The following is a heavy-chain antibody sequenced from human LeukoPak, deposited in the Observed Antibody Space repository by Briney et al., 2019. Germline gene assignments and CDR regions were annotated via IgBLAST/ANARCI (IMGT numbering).Heavy chain of an antibody. CDR1: GFTVSSNY. D-gene: IGHD6-13*01. Sequence: GGSLRLSCAASGFTVSSNYMSWVRQAPGKGLEWVSVIYGGGSTYYADSVKGRFTISRHNSKNTLYLQIDRLGTEGTAVYYCARDIATAGHSAIDYWGQGTLVTVSS. CDR3: ARDIATAGHSAIDY. CDR2: IYGGGST. J-gene: IGHJ4*02. V-gene: IGHV3-53*04.